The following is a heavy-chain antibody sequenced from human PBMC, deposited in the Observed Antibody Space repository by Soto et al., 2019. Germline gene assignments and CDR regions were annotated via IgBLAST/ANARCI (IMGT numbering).Heavy chain of an antibody. V-gene: IGHV4-39*01. CDR3: ARVAICSLVGEETNWIYL. J-gene: IGHJ5*02. D-gene: IGHD2-15*01. Sequence: SETLSLTCTVSGCAIRSSSYYWCWILQPPEKGLEWIGIIYYSGNTYYNPSLKSRVTISVDTSKNQFSLKLSSVTAADTAVYYCARVAICSLVGEETNWIYLCGKGTLVIVSS. CDR2: IYYSGNT. CDR1: GCAIRSSSYY.